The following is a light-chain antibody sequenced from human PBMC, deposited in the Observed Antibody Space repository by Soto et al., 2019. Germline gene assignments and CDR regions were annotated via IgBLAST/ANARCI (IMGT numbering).Light chain of an antibody. J-gene: IGKJ1*01. Sequence: DIVMTQSPDSLAVSLGERATINCKSSQIVLYSSNNKNYLAWYQQKPGQPPKLLIYWASTRESWVPDRFSGSGSGTDFTLTISSLQAEDVAVYYCQQYYSTPRTFGQGTKGEIK. V-gene: IGKV4-1*01. CDR2: WAS. CDR1: QIVLYSSNNKNY. CDR3: QQYYSTPRT.